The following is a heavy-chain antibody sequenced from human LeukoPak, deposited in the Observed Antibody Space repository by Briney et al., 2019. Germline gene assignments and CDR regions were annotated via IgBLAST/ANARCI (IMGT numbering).Heavy chain of an antibody. CDR2: IWYDGTNR. CDR1: GFTLSSYG. J-gene: IGHJ6*02. V-gene: IGHV3-33*01. Sequence: GGSLRLSCAASGFTLSSYGIHWVRQAPGKGLEWVAVIWYDGTNRYYVDSVRGRFTISRDNSKNALYLQMNSLRAEDTAVYYCAREGPRYYYYGMDVWGQGTTVTVSS. CDR3: AREGPRYYYYGMDV.